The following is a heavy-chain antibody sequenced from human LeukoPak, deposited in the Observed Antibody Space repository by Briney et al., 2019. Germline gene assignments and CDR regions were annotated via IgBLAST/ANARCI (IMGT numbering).Heavy chain of an antibody. CDR1: GGSFSGYY. D-gene: IGHD3-3*01. CDR2: INHSGST. Sequence: PSETLSLTCAVYGGSFSGYYWSWIRQPPGKGLEWIGEINHSGSTNYNPSLKSRVTISVDTSKNQFSLKLSSVTAADTAVYYCARRPALEWLLTSHFDYWGQGTLVTVSS. CDR3: ARRPALEWLLTSHFDY. J-gene: IGHJ4*02. V-gene: IGHV4-34*01.